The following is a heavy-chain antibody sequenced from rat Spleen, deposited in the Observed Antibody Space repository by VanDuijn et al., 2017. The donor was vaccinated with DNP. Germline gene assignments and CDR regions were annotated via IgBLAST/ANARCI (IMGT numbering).Heavy chain of an antibody. D-gene: IGHD4-3*01. CDR3: ARGGGGIWFAY. Sequence: EVQLQESGPGLVKPSQSLSLTCSVTGYSITSNYWGWIRKFPGNKMEWIGHLSYSGSTGYNPSLKSRISITRDTSKNQSFLQLNSVTTEDTATYFCARGGGGIWFAYWGQGTLVTVSS. V-gene: IGHV3-1*01. CDR2: LSYSGST. J-gene: IGHJ3*01. CDR1: GYSITSNY.